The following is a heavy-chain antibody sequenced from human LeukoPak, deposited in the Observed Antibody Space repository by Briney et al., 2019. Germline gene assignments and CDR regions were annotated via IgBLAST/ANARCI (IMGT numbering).Heavy chain of an antibody. CDR1: GFTFSSYG. V-gene: IGHV3-30*03. CDR3: ATVGRASVYYYGMDV. CDR2: ISYDGSNK. D-gene: IGHD5/OR15-5a*01. J-gene: IGHJ6*02. Sequence: PGRSLRLSCAASGFTFSSYGMHWVRQAPGKGLEWVAVISYDGSNKYYADSVKGRFTISRDNSKNTLYLQMNSLRAEDTAVYYCATVGRASVYYYGMDVWGQGTTVTVSS.